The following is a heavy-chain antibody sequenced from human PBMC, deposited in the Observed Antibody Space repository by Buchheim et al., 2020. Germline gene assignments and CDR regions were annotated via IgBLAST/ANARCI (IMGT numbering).Heavy chain of an antibody. Sequence: EVHLLESGGGLVQPGGSLRLSCTASGFTFSSYGLTWVRQAPGRGLEWVSGISGTSGNIYYTNSVQGRFTFSRDISKNTVYLQMNSLRAEDTAVYYCTRWDGWADYWGQGTL. J-gene: IGHJ4*02. CDR1: GFTFSSYG. V-gene: IGHV3-23*01. D-gene: IGHD5-24*01. CDR2: ISGTSGNI. CDR3: TRWDGWADY.